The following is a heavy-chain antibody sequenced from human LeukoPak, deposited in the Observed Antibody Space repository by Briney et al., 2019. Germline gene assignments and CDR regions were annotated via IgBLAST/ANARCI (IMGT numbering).Heavy chain of an antibody. CDR3: AKGRYNTGTYYLNLFYP. J-gene: IGHJ5*02. D-gene: IGHD2-8*02. CDR2: ISGSGGST. CDR1: GFTFSSYG. Sequence: GGSLRLSCAASGFTFSSYGMHWVRQAPGKGLEWVSGISGSGGSTYYTDSVKGRFTISRDNSKNTLYLQMNSLRAEDTAVYYCAKGRYNTGTYYLNLFYPWGQGTLVTVSS. V-gene: IGHV3-23*01.